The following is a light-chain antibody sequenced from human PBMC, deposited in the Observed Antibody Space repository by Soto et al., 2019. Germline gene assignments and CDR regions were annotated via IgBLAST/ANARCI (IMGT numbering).Light chain of an antibody. Sequence: DIVMTQSPLSLPVTPGEPASISCRSSESLLHVSGYNYLDWYLQKPGQSPQLLIYLGSYRASGVPNRFSGIESGTDFTLEIRRGEAEDFGIYYCMQGFHSLQYTFGPGTRVDVK. CDR3: MQGFHSLQYT. V-gene: IGKV2-28*01. CDR2: LGS. CDR1: ESLLHVSGYNY. J-gene: IGKJ3*01.